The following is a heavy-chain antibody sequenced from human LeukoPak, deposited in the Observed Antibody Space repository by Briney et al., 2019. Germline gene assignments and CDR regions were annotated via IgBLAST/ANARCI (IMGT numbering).Heavy chain of an antibody. Sequence: GGSLRLSCAASGFTFSSYSMNWVRQAPGKGLEWVSSISSSSSYIYYADSVKGRFTISRDNAKNSLYLQMNSLRAEDTAVYYCARVGVVITPGAFDIWSQGTMVTVSS. V-gene: IGHV3-21*01. J-gene: IGHJ3*02. CDR2: ISSSSSYI. CDR1: GFTFSSYS. CDR3: ARVGVVITPGAFDI. D-gene: IGHD3-3*01.